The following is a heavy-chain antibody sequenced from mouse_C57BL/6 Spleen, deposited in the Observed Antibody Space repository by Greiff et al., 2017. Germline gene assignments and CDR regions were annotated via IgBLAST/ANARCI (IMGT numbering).Heavy chain of an antibody. V-gene: IGHV1-69*01. J-gene: IGHJ2*01. Sequence: QVQLQQPGAELVMPGASVKLSCKASGYTFTSYWMHWVKQRPGQGLEWIGEIDPSDSYTNYNQKFKGKSTLTVDKSSSTAYMQLSSLTSEDSAVYYCARTMTTGERDANYFDYWGQGTTLTVSS. D-gene: IGHD2-4*01. CDR2: IDPSDSYT. CDR3: ARTMTTGERDANYFDY. CDR1: GYTFTSYW.